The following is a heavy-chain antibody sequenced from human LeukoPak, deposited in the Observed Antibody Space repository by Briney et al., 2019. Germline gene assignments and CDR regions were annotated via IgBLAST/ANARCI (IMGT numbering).Heavy chain of an antibody. D-gene: IGHD3-10*01. V-gene: IGHV3-21*01. CDR1: GLTFSSYS. J-gene: IGHJ4*02. CDR3: ARGGSVVFDY. Sequence: GGSLRLSCAASGLTFSSYSMNWVRQAPGKGLEWVSSISSSSSYIYYADSVKGRFTISRDNAKNSLYLQMNSQRAEDTAVYCCARGGSVVFDYWGQGTLVTVSS. CDR2: ISSSSSYI.